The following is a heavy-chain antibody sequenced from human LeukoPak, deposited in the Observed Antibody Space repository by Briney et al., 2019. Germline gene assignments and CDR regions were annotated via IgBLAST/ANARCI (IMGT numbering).Heavy chain of an antibody. J-gene: IGHJ4*02. CDR1: GDSLSSNSAA. CDR2: TYYRSKWYN. Sequence: SQTLSLTCAISGDSLSSNSAAWTWLRQSPSRGLEWLGRTYYRSKWYNDYAVSVKSRITINPDTSKNQFSLQLNSVTPEDTAVYYCARDTEYCSGGSCYRPLDYWGQGTLVTVSS. D-gene: IGHD2-15*01. CDR3: ARDTEYCSGGSCYRPLDY. V-gene: IGHV6-1*01.